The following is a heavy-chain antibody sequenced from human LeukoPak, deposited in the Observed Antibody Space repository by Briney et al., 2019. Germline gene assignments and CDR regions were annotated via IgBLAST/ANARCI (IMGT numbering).Heavy chain of an antibody. J-gene: IGHJ6*02. V-gene: IGHV1-2*02. CDR1: GYTFTGYY. CDR2: INPNSGGT. CDR3: AREALGYCSSTSCLQNYGMDV. D-gene: IGHD2-2*01. Sequence: ASVKVSCKASGYTFTGYYMHWVRQAPGQGLEWMGWINPNSGGTNYAQKLQGRVTMTTDTSTSTAYMELRSLRSDDTAVYYCAREALGYCSSTSCLQNYGMDVWGQGTTVTVSS.